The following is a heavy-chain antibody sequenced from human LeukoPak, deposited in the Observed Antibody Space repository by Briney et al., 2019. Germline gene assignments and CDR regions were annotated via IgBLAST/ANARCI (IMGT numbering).Heavy chain of an antibody. J-gene: IGHJ4*02. CDR3: ANSTIASSGYFDY. CDR1: GFTFSSYA. CDR2: VYYTGNT. V-gene: IGHV4-59*08. Sequence: GSLRLSCAASGFTFSSYAMSWVRQAPGKGLEWIGYVYYTGNTNYNPSLKSRVTISVDTSRNQFSLKLSSVTAADTAVYYCANSTIASSGYFDYWGQGTLVTVSS. D-gene: IGHD3-22*01.